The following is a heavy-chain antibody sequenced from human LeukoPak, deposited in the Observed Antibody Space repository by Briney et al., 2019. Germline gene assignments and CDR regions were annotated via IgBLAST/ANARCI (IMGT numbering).Heavy chain of an antibody. CDR3: AREGSSWYSNWFDP. V-gene: IGHV3-33*01. J-gene: IGHJ5*02. CDR1: GFIFSSYG. CDR2: IWYDGSNK. Sequence: GGSLRLSCAASGFIFSSYGMHWVRQAPGKGLEWVAVIWYDGSNKYYADSVKGRFTISRDNSKNTLYLQMNSLRAEDTAVYYCAREGSSWYSNWFDPWGQGALVTVSS. D-gene: IGHD6-13*01.